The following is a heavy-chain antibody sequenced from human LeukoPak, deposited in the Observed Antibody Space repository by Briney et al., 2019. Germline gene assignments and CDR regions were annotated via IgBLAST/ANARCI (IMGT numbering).Heavy chain of an antibody. J-gene: IGHJ4*01. CDR2: ISSSSSYI. CDR1: GFTFTSYS. CDR3: ARESCSSTSCRFDY. Sequence: GGSLRLSCAASGFTFTSYSMNWVRQAPGKGLEWVSSISSSSSYIYYADSVKGRFTISRDNAKNSLYLQMNSLRAEDTAVYYCARESCSSTSCRFDYWGQEPWSPSPQ. D-gene: IGHD2-2*01. V-gene: IGHV3-21*06.